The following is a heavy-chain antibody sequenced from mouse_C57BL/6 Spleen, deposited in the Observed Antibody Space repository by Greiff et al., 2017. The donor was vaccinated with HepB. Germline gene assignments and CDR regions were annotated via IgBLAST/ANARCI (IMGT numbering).Heavy chain of an antibody. CDR1: GFTFSDYG. CDR2: ISSGSSTS. V-gene: IGHV5-17*01. CDR3: ARGALLLRFYAMDY. D-gene: IGHD1-1*01. J-gene: IGHJ4*01. Sequence: EVNVVESGGGLVKPGGSLKLSCAASGFTFSDYGMHWVRQAPEKGLEWVAYISSGSSTSYYADTVKGRFTISRDNAKNTLFLQMTSLRSEDTAMYYCARGALLLRFYAMDYWGQGTSVTVSS.